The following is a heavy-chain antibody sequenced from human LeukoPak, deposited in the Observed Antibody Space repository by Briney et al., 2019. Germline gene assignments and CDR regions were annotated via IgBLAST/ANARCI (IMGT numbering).Heavy chain of an antibody. V-gene: IGHV4-39*01. Sequence: SETLSLTCTVSGGSISSSSYYWGWIRQPPGTGLEWIGSIYYSGSTYYNPSLKSRVTISVDTSKNQFSLKLSSVTAADTAVYYCASQLTMIVVVPSEDWYFDLWGRGTLVTVSS. D-gene: IGHD3-22*01. CDR1: GGSISSSSYY. CDR2: IYYSGST. CDR3: ASQLTMIVVVPSEDWYFDL. J-gene: IGHJ2*01.